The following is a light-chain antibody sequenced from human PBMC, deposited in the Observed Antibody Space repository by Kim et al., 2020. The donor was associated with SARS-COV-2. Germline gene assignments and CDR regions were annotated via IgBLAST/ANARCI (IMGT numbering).Light chain of an antibody. CDR1: QTISRSF. CDR3: QQYGRSPLT. Sequence: SPGERATLSCRASQTISRSFLAWYQQKPGQAPRLLIYDASSRATGIPDRFSGSGSGTDFTLTISRLEPEDFAVYYCQQYGRSPLTFGGGTKVEIK. CDR2: DAS. V-gene: IGKV3-20*01. J-gene: IGKJ4*01.